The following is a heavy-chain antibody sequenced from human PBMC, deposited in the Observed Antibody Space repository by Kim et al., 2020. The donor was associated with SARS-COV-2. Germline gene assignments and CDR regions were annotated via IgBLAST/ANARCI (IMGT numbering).Heavy chain of an antibody. CDR2: INPSGGST. CDR3: ARVWPRLEQQLVLTSVYYGMDV. D-gene: IGHD6-13*01. J-gene: IGHJ6*02. CDR1: GYTFTSYY. V-gene: IGHV1-46*01. Sequence: ASVKVSCKASGYTFTSYYMHWVRQAPGQGLEWMGIINPSGGSTSYAQKFQGRVTMTRDTSTSTVYMELSSLRSEDTAVYYCARVWPRLEQQLVLTSVYYGMDVWGQGTTVTVSS.